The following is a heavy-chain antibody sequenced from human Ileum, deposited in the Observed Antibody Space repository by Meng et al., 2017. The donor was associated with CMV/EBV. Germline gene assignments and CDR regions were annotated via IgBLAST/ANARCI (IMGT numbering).Heavy chain of an antibody. CDR2: IKEDGSLK. V-gene: IGHV3-7*01. CDR3: SREDAHNSFDY. D-gene: IGHD2/OR15-2a*01. J-gene: IGHJ4*02. CDR1: GFSFSTYW. Sequence: GESLKISCVASGFSFSTYWMTWVRQAPGRGLEWVANIKEDGSLKYYVDSLKGRFTISRDNARNSLYLQINGLTAEDTAVYYCSREDAHNSFDYCGQGTRVTVSS.